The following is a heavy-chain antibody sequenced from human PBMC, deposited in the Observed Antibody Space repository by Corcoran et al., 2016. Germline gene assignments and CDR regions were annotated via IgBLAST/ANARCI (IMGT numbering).Heavy chain of an antibody. CDR2: IYPGDSDT. D-gene: IGHD2-15*01. Sequence: EVQLVPSGAAVKKPGESLKISCQGPGYRFSTYWSAWMRQMPGKGLESMGVIYPGDSDTRYRPSFQGQVTISAAKSISTAYLQWSSLKASDTGMYYCARQTRSGVDVWGQGTPVTVSS. CDR3: ARQTRSGVDV. J-gene: IGHJ6*02. V-gene: IGHV5-51*01. CDR1: GYRFSTYW.